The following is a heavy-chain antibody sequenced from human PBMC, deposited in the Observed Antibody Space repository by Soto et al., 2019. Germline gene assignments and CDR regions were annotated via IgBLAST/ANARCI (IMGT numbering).Heavy chain of an antibody. J-gene: IGHJ4*02. CDR1: GSIFTGYG. V-gene: IGHV3-33*01. CDR3: ARVGICGPTCRGYLDD. D-gene: IGHD3-3*01. Sequence: QVHLVESGGGVAQPGGSLRLSCAASGSIFTGYGMHWVRQAPGKGLEWVAVIRFDGSNKYYADSVKGRFTIARDNSKNTLYLRTISVRVEDTAVYYCARVGICGPTCRGYLDDWGQGTLVTVSS. CDR2: IRFDGSNK.